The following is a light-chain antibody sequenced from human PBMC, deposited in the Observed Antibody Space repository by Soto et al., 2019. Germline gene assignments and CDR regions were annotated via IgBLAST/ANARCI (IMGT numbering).Light chain of an antibody. J-gene: IGKJ1*01. CDR3: QQREWT. V-gene: IGKV1-39*01. CDR1: QSIRSS. Sequence: DIQTTQSPSSLSASEGDRVTITCRASQSIRSSLNWYQQKQGKAPKLLIYAASSLQSGVPSRFSGSGSGTDFPLTISSLQPEDFSTYYCQQREWTGCPGTKVEIK. CDR2: AAS.